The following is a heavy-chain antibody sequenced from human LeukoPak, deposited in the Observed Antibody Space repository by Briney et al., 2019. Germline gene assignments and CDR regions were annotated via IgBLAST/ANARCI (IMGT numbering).Heavy chain of an antibody. D-gene: IGHD2-15*01. J-gene: IGHJ1*01. CDR1: GGSFSGYY. CDR2: INHSGST. V-gene: IGHV4-34*01. Sequence: SETLSLTCAVYGGSFSGYYWNWIRQPPGKGLEWIGEINHSGSTNYNPSLKSRVTISVDTSKNQFSLKLSSVTAADTAVYYCARGYCSGGSCGAGEYFQHWGQGTLVTVSS. CDR3: ARGYCSGGSCGAGEYFQH.